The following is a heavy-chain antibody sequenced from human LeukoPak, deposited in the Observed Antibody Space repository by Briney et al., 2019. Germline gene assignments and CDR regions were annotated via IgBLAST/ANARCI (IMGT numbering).Heavy chain of an antibody. CDR3: ARRYYSGYDYNYFDY. CDR2: IYYSGST. CDR1: GGSISSSSYY. Sequence: SETLSLTCTVSGGSISSSSYYWGWIRQPPGKGLEWIGSIYYSGSTYYNPSLKSRVTISVDTSKNQFSLKLSSVTAADTAVYYCARRYYSGYDYNYFDYWGQGTLVTVSS. J-gene: IGHJ4*02. D-gene: IGHD5-12*01. V-gene: IGHV4-39*01.